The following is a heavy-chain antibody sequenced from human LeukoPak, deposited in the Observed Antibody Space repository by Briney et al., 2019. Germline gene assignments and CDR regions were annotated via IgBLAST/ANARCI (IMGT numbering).Heavy chain of an antibody. CDR2: ISSSGGTT. V-gene: IGHV3-23*01. J-gene: IGHJ4*02. CDR1: GFTFSTYA. D-gene: IGHD4-11*01. CDR3: AKDAQRGFDYSNSLEY. Sequence: GGSLRLSCAASGFTFSTYAVNWVRQAPGKGLEWVSAISSSGGTTYYADSVKGRFTISRDNSKNTVSLQMNSLRDEDTAVYYCAKDAQRGFDYSNSLEYWGQGTLVTVSS.